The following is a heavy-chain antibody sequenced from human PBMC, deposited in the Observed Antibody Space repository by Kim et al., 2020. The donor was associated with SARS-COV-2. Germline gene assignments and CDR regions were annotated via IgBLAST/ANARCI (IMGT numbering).Heavy chain of an antibody. J-gene: IGHJ3*02. Sequence: ASVKVSCKASGYTFTSYGISWVRQAPGQGLEWMGWISAYNGNTNYAQKLQGRVTMTTDTSTSTAYMELRSLRSDDTAVYYCARAIVMWELEGAAFDIWGQGTMVTVSS. CDR3: ARAIVMWELEGAAFDI. V-gene: IGHV1-18*04. CDR2: ISAYNGNT. D-gene: IGHD1-26*01. CDR1: GYTFTSYG.